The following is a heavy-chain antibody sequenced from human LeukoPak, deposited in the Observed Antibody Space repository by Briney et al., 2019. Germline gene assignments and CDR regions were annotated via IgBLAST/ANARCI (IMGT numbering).Heavy chain of an antibody. V-gene: IGHV3-30*03. J-gene: IGHJ4*02. CDR1: GFTFSTYW. Sequence: QTGGSLRLSCAASGFTFSTYWMSWVRQAPGKGLDWVAVVKHDGSYVSYAPSVKGRFTISRDNSKNTVVLQMNSLNGDDTAIYYCARRSLGASGLDSWGQGMLVTVS. CDR3: ARRSLGASGLDS. CDR2: VKHDGSYV. D-gene: IGHD1-26*01.